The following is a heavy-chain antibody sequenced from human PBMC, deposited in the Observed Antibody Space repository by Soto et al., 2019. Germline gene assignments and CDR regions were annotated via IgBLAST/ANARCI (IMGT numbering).Heavy chain of an antibody. J-gene: IGHJ4*02. CDR3: ARLEATAAGIDY. V-gene: IGHV5-10-1*01. D-gene: IGHD6-25*01. CDR1: GYSFTSYG. Sequence: GESLKISWNGSGYSFTSYGISWVRQMPGKGLEWMGRIDPSDSYTNYSPSFQGHVTISADKSISTAYLQWSSLKASDTAMYYCARLEATAAGIDYWGQGTRVTVS. CDR2: IDPSDSYT.